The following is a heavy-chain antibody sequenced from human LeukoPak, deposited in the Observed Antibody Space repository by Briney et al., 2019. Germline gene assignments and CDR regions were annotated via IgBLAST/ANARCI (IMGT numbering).Heavy chain of an antibody. V-gene: IGHV4-34*01. Sequence: SETLSLTCAVYGGSFSGYYWSWIRQPPGKGLEWIGEINHSGSTNYNPSLKSRVIISVDTSKNQFSLKLSSVTAADTAVYYCARGRGRWLQFNAFDIWGQGTMVTVSS. CDR1: GGSFSGYY. CDR2: INHSGST. CDR3: ARGRGRWLQFNAFDI. D-gene: IGHD5-24*01. J-gene: IGHJ3*02.